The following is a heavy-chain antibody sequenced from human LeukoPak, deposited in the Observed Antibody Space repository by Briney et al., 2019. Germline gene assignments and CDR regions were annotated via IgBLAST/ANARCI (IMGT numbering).Heavy chain of an antibody. J-gene: IGHJ4*02. CDR1: GFTFSSYG. CDR2: IRYDGSNK. V-gene: IGHV3-30*02. D-gene: IGHD3-22*01. CDR3: TQHTKTHYYDSSGYVDY. Sequence: GGSLRLSCAASGFTFSSYGMHWVRQAPGKGLEWVAFIRYDGSNKYYADSVKGRFTISRDSSKNTLYLQMNSLRAEDTAVYYCTQHTKTHYYDSSGYVDYWGQGTLVTVSS.